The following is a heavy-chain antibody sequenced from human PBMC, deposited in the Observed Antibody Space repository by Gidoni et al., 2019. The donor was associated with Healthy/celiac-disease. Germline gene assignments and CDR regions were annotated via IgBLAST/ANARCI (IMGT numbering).Heavy chain of an antibody. V-gene: IGHV1-69*04. CDR3: AREGAGSDFWSGYYRGGWFDP. D-gene: IGHD3-3*01. Sequence: QVQLVQSGAEVKKPGSSVKVSCKASGGTFSSYAISWVRQAPGQGLEWMGRIIPILGIANYAQKFQGRVTITADKPTSTAYMGLSSLRSEDTAVYYCAREGAGSDFWSGYYRGGWFDPWGQGTLVTVSS. J-gene: IGHJ5*02. CDR1: GGTFSSYA. CDR2: IIPILGIA.